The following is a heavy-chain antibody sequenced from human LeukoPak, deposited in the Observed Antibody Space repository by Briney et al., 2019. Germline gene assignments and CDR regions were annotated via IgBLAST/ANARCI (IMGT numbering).Heavy chain of an antibody. CDR2: INAGNGNT. J-gene: IGHJ4*02. CDR1: GYTFTSYA. D-gene: IGHD2-8*01. V-gene: IGHV1-3*01. CDR3: ARTNLDCKKGICYDY. Sequence: ASVKVSCKASGYTFTSYAMHWVRQAPGQRLEWMGWINAGNGNTKYSQKFQGRVTITRDTSTSTAYMELRSLRSDDTAVYYCARTNLDCKKGICYDYWGQGTLVTVSS.